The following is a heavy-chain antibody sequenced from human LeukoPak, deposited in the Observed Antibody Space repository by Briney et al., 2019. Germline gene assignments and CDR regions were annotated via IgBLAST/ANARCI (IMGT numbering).Heavy chain of an antibody. Sequence: GESLKISWKTSGYTFTNYLIGWVRQMPGKGLEWMGIIYPGDSDIKYSPSFQGQVTISADKSISTAYLQWSSLKASDTAMYYRAIRPGSYVDYWGQGTLVTVSS. V-gene: IGHV5-51*01. CDR3: AIRPGSYVDY. D-gene: IGHD2-15*01. J-gene: IGHJ4*02. CDR2: IYPGDSDI. CDR1: GYTFTNYL.